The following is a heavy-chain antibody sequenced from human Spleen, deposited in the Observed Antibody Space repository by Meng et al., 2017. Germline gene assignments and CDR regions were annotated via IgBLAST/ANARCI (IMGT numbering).Heavy chain of an antibody. CDR2: ISEYNGDT. D-gene: IGHD1-26*01. CDR3: ARDSGSYYVFYFQH. V-gene: IGHV1-18*01. Sequence: ASVKVSCKASGYTFFNYAITWVRQAPGQGLEWMGWISEYNGDTNYAQNFQGRVTMTIETSTSTAYMELSRLRSDDTAVYYCARDSGSYYVFYFQHWGQGTLVTVSS. J-gene: IGHJ1*01. CDR1: GYTFFNYA.